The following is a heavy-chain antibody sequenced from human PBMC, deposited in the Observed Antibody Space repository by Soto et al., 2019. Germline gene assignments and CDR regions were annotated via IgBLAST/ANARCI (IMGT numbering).Heavy chain of an antibody. CDR2: ISYDGSNK. V-gene: IGHV3-30-3*01. Sequence: GGSLRLSCSASGFTFSSYAMHWVRQAPGKGLEWVAVISYDGSNKYYADSVKGRFTISRDNSKNTLYLQMNSLRAEDTAVYYCARDQWQQLTHYYYGMDVWGQGTTVTVSS. CDR3: ARDQWQQLTHYYYGMDV. J-gene: IGHJ6*02. CDR1: GFTFSSYA. D-gene: IGHD6-13*01.